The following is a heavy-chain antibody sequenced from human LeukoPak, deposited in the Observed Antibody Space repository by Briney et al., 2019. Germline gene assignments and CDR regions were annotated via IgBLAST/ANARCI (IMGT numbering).Heavy chain of an antibody. Sequence: GGSLRLSCAASGFTFSSYAMSWVRQAPGKGLEWVPAISGSGGSTYYADSVKGRFTISRDNSKNTLYLQMNSLRAEDTAVYYCAKDTGEDDYGGNFLSYYYGMDVWGQGTTVTVSS. CDR3: AKDTGEDDYGGNFLSYYYGMDV. V-gene: IGHV3-23*01. CDR1: GFTFSSYA. J-gene: IGHJ6*02. CDR2: ISGSGGST. D-gene: IGHD4-17*01.